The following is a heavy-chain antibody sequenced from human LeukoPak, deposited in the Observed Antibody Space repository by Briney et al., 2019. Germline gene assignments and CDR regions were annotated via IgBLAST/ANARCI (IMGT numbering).Heavy chain of an antibody. CDR3: AKGDKDDYGDYVYYYYGMDV. J-gene: IGHJ6*02. D-gene: IGHD4-17*01. CDR2: ISYDGSNK. CDR1: GFTFSSYG. V-gene: IGHV3-30*18. Sequence: PGGCLRLSCAASGFTFSSYGMHWVRQAPGKGLEWVAVISYDGSNKYYADSVKGRFTISRDNSKNTLYLQMNSLRAEDTAVYYCAKGDKDDYGDYVYYYYGMDVWGQGTTVTVSS.